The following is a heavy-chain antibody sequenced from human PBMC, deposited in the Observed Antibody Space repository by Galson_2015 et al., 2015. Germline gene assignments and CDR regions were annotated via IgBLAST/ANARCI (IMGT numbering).Heavy chain of an antibody. CDR1: GFTFSNAW. J-gene: IGHJ3*02. CDR2: IKSKTDGGTT. D-gene: IGHD2-2*01. V-gene: IGHV3-15*01. CDR3: TIPGGDCSSTSCYFPDDRLLDAFDI. Sequence: SLRLSCAASGFTFSNAWMSWVRQAPGKGLEWVGRIKSKTDGGTTDYAAPVKGRFTISRDDSKNTLYLQMNSLKTEDTAVYYCTIPGGDCSSTSCYFPDDRLLDAFDIWGQGTMVTVSS.